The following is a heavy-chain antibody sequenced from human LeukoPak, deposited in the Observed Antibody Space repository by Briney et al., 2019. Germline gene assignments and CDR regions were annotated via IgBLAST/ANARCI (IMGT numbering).Heavy chain of an antibody. Sequence: PGGSLRLSCAASGFTFSSYWMSGVRQAPGKGLEWVANIKQDGSEKYYVDSVKGRFTISRDNAKNSLYLQMNSLRAEDTAVYYCAREYYDILTGYPHVDYWGQGTLVTVSS. CDR3: AREYYDILTGYPHVDY. J-gene: IGHJ4*02. D-gene: IGHD3-9*01. CDR1: GFTFSSYW. CDR2: IKQDGSEK. V-gene: IGHV3-7*01.